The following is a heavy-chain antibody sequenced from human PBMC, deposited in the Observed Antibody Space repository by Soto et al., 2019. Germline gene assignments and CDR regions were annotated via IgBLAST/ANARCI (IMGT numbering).Heavy chain of an antibody. CDR3: ARGSTSRYYYYYYGXDV. Sequence: ASVKVSCKASGYTFTGYYMHWVRQAPGQGLXWMGWINPNSGGTNYAQKFQGRVTMTRDTSISTAYMELIRLXSTDTAVYYCARGSTSRYYYYYYGXDVWGQGTTVTVSS. J-gene: IGHJ6*02. CDR1: GYTFTGYY. V-gene: IGHV1-2*02. D-gene: IGHD2-2*01. CDR2: INPNSGGT.